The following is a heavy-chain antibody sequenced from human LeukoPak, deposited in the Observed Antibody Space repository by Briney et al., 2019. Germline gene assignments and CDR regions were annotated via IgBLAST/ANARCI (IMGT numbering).Heavy chain of an antibody. V-gene: IGHV3-74*01. CDR3: IRSNGWPDY. Sequence: GGSLRLSCTVSGFTFSSHWMHWLRQAPGKGLVWVSRINQDGRDTIYADSVKGRFTVSRDNAKNTLYVQMNSLRAEDTGVYYCIRSNGWPDYWGQGTRVTVSS. CDR1: GFTFSSHW. J-gene: IGHJ4*02. D-gene: IGHD6-19*01. CDR2: INQDGRDT.